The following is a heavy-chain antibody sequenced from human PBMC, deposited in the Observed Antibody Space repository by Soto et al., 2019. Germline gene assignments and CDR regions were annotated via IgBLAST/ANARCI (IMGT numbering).Heavy chain of an antibody. CDR3: ARRRIAARRYYYYYMDV. D-gene: IGHD6-6*01. Sequence: PSETLSLTCTVSGGSISSYYWSWIRQPPGKGQEWIGYIYYSGSTNYNPSLKSRVTISVDTSKNQFSLKLSSVTAADTAVYYCARRRIAARRYYYYYMDVWGKGTTVTVSS. J-gene: IGHJ6*03. CDR2: IYYSGST. CDR1: GGSISSYY. V-gene: IGHV4-59*08.